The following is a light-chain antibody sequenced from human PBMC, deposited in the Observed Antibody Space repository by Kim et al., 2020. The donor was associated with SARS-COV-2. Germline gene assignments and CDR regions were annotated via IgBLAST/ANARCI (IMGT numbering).Light chain of an antibody. V-gene: IGLV1-51*01. CDR3: GTWDNSLSAVV. Sequence: QSVLTQPPSVSAAPGQKVTIFCSGSSSNIGNNYVSWYQQLPGTAPKLLIYDNDKRPSGIPDRFSGSKSGTSATLGITGLQTGDEADYYCGTWDNSLSAVVFGGGTQLTVL. CDR1: SSNIGNNY. CDR2: DND. J-gene: IGLJ2*01.